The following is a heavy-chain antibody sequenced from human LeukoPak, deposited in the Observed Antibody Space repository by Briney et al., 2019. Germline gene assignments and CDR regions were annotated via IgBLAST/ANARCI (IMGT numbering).Heavy chain of an antibody. Sequence: GGSLRLSCAASGFTVSSNYMSWVRQAPGKGLEWVSVIYSGGSTYYADSVKGRFTISRDNSKNTLYLQMNSLRAEDTAVYYCARVRSPQYYYYYYMDVWGKGTTVTISS. CDR1: GFTVSSNY. D-gene: IGHD3-3*01. CDR3: ARVRSPQYYYYYYMDV. V-gene: IGHV3-53*01. CDR2: IYSGGST. J-gene: IGHJ6*03.